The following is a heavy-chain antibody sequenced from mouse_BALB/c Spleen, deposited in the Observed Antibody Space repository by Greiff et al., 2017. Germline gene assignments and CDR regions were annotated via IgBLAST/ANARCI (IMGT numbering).Heavy chain of an antibody. D-gene: IGHD1-2*01. CDR3: ARGGTARSWYFDV. V-gene: IGHV14-1*02. CDR1: GFNIKDYY. CDR2: IDPENGNT. J-gene: IGHJ1*01. Sequence: EVKLQESGAELVRPGALVKLSCKASGFNIKDYYMHWVKQRPEQGLEWIGWIDPENGNTIYDPKFQGKASITADTSSNTAYLQLSSLTSEDTAVYYCARGGTARSWYFDVWGAGTTVTVSS.